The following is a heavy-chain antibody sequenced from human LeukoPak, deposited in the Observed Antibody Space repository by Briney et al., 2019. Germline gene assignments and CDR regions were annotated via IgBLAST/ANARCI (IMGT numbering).Heavy chain of an antibody. CDR1: GYTFTDYY. CDR3: AAYQHTPCSGGSCYPDPIDY. V-gene: IGHV1-69-2*01. J-gene: IGHJ4*02. CDR2: VDPEDGET. Sequence: GASVKVSCKVSGYTFTDYYMHWVQQAPGKGLEWMGLVDPEDGETIYAEEFQGRVTITADTSTDTAYMELSSLRSEDTAVYYCAAYQHTPCSGGSCYPDPIDYWGQGTLVTVSS. D-gene: IGHD2-15*01.